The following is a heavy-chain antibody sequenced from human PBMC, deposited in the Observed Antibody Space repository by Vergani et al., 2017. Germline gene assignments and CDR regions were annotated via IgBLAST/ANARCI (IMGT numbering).Heavy chain of an antibody. CDR1: GFTFDDYA. CDR3: AKAAVSWYFNWFDP. D-gene: IGHD6-13*01. Sequence: EVQLVESGGGLVQPGRSLRLSCAASGFTFDDYAMHWVRQAPGKGLEWGSGIRWNSGSIGYADSVKGRFTISRDNAKNSLYLQRNSLRAEDTALYYCAKAAVSWYFNWFDPWGQGTLVTVSS. V-gene: IGHV3-9*01. CDR2: IRWNSGSI. J-gene: IGHJ5*02.